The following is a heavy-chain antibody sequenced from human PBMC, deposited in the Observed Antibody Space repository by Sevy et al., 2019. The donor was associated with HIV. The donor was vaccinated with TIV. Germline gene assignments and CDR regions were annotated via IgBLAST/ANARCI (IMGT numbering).Heavy chain of an antibody. Sequence: GGSLRLSCAASGFRFNSYDMNWVRQAPGKGLEWVASISSASGIIYYGDSVRGRFSISRDNSKNTVYLEMNSLRNEDTAIYFCANAYSGSYSHSYLYALDVWGQGTTVTVSS. V-gene: IGHV3-21*06. J-gene: IGHJ6*02. CDR3: ANAYSGSYSHSYLYALDV. CDR2: ISSASGII. CDR1: GFRFNSYD. D-gene: IGHD1-26*01.